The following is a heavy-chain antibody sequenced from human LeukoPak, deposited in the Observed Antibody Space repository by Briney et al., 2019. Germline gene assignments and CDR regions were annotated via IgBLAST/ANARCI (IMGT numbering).Heavy chain of an antibody. J-gene: IGHJ4*02. Sequence: GASVKVSCKASGYTFTGYYMHWVRQAPGQGLEWMGWINPNSGGTNYAQKFQGRVTMTRDTSISTAYMELSRLRSHDTAVYYCAREEVGAHRGFDYWGQGTLVTVSS. CDR3: AREEVGAHRGFDY. CDR2: INPNSGGT. V-gene: IGHV1-2*02. CDR1: GYTFTGYY. D-gene: IGHD1-26*01.